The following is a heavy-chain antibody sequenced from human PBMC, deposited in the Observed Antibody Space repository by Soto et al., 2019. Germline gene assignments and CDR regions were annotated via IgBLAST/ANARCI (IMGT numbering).Heavy chain of an antibody. V-gene: IGHV1-18*04. CDR2: ISAYNGNK. D-gene: IGHD6-6*01. CDR3: ARTGGGMAARPLEY. CDR1: GYMFTTYG. Sequence: QVQLVQSGGEVKKPGASVEVSCRTSGYMFTTYGMSWVRQAPGQGLEWMAWISAYNGNKKYAQKFQGRVTMTTDTSTSTVSMELRNLTSDDPGTYFCARTGGGMAARPLEYWGQGTLVTVSS. J-gene: IGHJ4*02.